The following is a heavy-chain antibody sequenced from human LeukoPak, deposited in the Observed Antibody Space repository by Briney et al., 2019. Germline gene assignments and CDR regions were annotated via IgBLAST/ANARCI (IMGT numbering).Heavy chain of an antibody. D-gene: IGHD6-19*01. CDR2: INGDNAHT. J-gene: IGHJ4*02. CDR3: ARGGPNSGGWTLDH. CDR1: GYTFTNYA. V-gene: IGHV1-3*03. Sequence: ASVKVSCKTSGYTFTNYAIHRLRQAPGQRLEWMGCINGDNAHTQYSQRFQGRVTITRDTSASTAYMELSSLTSEDMAVFYCARGGPNSGGWTLDHWGQGTLVSVSS.